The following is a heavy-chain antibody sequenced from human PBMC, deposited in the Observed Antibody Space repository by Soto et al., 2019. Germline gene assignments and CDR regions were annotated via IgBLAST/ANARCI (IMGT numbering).Heavy chain of an antibody. Sequence: PGGSLRLSCAASGFTFSSYWMHWFRQAPGKGLVWVSRINSDGSSTSYADSVKGRFTISRDNAKNTLYLQMNSLRAEDTAVYYCVRTSLLVAAATREAYWGQGTLVPVSS. CDR1: GFTFSSYW. J-gene: IGHJ1*01. D-gene: IGHD2-15*01. CDR3: VRTSLLVAAATREAY. CDR2: INSDGSST. V-gene: IGHV3-74*01.